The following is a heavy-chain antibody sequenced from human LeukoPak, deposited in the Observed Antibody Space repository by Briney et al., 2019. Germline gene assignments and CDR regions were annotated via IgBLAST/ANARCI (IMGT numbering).Heavy chain of an antibody. CDR3: ARKDTAMVMNAFDI. CDR1: GYSISSGYY. J-gene: IGHJ3*02. D-gene: IGHD5-18*01. Sequence: SETLSLTCTVSGYSISSGYYWGWIRQPPGKGLEWIGSIYHSGSTYYNPSLKSRVTISVDTSKNQFSLKLSSVTAADTAVYYCARKDTAMVMNAFDIWGQGTMVTVSS. V-gene: IGHV4-38-2*02. CDR2: IYHSGST.